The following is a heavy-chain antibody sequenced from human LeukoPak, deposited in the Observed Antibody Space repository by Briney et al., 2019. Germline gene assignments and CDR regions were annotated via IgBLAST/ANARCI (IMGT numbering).Heavy chain of an antibody. CDR3: ARRYSSGSLDY. Sequence: SETLSLTCTVSGGSISSYYWSWIRQPPGKGLEWIGYIYYSGSTNYNPSLKSRVTISVDTSKNQFSLKLSSVTAADTAVYYCARRYSSGSLDYWGRGTLVTVSS. D-gene: IGHD6-19*01. CDR1: GGSISSYY. J-gene: IGHJ4*02. V-gene: IGHV4-59*01. CDR2: IYYSGST.